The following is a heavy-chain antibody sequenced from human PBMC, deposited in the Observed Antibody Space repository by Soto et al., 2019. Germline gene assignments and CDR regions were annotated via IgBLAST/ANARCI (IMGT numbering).Heavy chain of an antibody. V-gene: IGHV3-30*18. CDR3: AKDHHYYDSSGYYYAGYFDY. D-gene: IGHD3-22*01. CDR1: GFTFSSYG. Sequence: PGWSLRLSCAASGFTFSSYGMHWVRQAPGKGLEWVAVISYDGSNKYYADSVKGRFTISRDNSKNTLYLQMNSLRAEDTAVYYCAKDHHYYDSSGYYYAGYFDYWGQGTLVTVSS. CDR2: ISYDGSNK. J-gene: IGHJ4*02.